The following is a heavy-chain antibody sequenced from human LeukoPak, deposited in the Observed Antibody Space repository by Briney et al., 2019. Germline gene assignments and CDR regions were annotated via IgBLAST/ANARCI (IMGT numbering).Heavy chain of an antibody. Sequence: SETLSLTCAVYGGSFSDYYWSWIRQPPGKGLEWIGEINHSGSTNYNPSLKSRVSISVDTSKNQFSLRLSSVTAADTAVYYCARRMAGWFGESFDYWGQGTLVTVSS. CDR2: INHSGST. CDR3: ARRMAGWFGESFDY. D-gene: IGHD3-10*01. CDR1: GGSFSDYY. J-gene: IGHJ4*02. V-gene: IGHV4-34*01.